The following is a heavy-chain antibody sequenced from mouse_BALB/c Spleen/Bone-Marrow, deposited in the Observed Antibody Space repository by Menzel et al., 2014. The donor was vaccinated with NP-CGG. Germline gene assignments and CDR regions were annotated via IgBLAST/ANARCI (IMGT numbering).Heavy chain of an antibody. CDR1: GFTFSSFG. Sequence: EVKLVESGGGLVQPGGSRKLSRAASGFTFSSFGMHWVRQAPEKGLEWVAYISSGSSTIFYADTVKGRFTVSRDNPKNTLFLQMTSLRSEDTAMYFCTRGGNWDDFDSWGQGTTLTVSS. CDR2: ISSGSSTI. V-gene: IGHV5-17*02. J-gene: IGHJ2*01. CDR3: TRGGNWDDFDS. D-gene: IGHD4-1*01.